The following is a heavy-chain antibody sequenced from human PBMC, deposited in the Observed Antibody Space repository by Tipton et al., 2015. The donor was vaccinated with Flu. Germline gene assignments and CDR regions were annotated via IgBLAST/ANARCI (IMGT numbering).Heavy chain of an antibody. Sequence: LRLSCAASGFTFSRYAMSWVRQAPGKGLEWIGNIFRTGSTYHNPSLKSRVTMSVDTSKNQFSLKVFSVTAADTAVYYCARRDYSNYVSDPKSWFDPWGQGILVTVSS. J-gene: IGHJ5*02. V-gene: IGHV4-4*09. CDR3: ARRDYSNYVSDPKSWFDP. CDR1: GFTFSRYA. D-gene: IGHD4-11*01. CDR2: IFRTGST.